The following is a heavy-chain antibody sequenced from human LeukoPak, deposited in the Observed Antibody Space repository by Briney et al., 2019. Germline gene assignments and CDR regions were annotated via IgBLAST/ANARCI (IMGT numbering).Heavy chain of an antibody. J-gene: IGHJ3*01. Sequence: PGGSLRLPCAASGFTLNSYLVSWVRQAPGRGLEWVANIKKDGSEENYLDSVKGRFTVSRDNAKNSLYLQMNSLRGEDTAVYYCARSNPNRNALDLWGQGTMVTISS. V-gene: IGHV3-7*01. CDR3: ARSNPNRNALDL. CDR1: GFTLNSYL. D-gene: IGHD1-14*01. CDR2: IKKDGSEE.